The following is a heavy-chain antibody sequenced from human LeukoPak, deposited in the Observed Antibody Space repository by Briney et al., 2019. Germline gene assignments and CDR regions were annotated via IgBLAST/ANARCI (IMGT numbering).Heavy chain of an antibody. CDR1: GFTFSGHW. CDR3: AKTGSWYYFDS. J-gene: IGHJ4*02. V-gene: IGHV3-74*01. CDR2: INSAGTTT. D-gene: IGHD6-13*01. Sequence: GGSLRLSCTASGFTFSGHWMHWVRHVPGKGLVWVSRINSAGTTTNYADSVKGRFTISRDNSKNTLYLQMNSLRAGDTAVYYCAKTGSWYYFDSWGQGTLVTVSS.